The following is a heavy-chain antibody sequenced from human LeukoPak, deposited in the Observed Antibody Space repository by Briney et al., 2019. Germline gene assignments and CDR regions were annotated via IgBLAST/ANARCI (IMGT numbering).Heavy chain of an antibody. D-gene: IGHD2-15*01. CDR3: ARSCGGVGCYGLDY. CDR2: ISSNGVST. V-gene: IGHV3-64*01. CDR1: GFTLSSYG. Sequence: GGSLRLSCAASGFTLSSYGMHWGRQAPGKGLECVSAISSNGVSTYYANSVKGRFTISRDNSENTLYLQMGSLRADDMAVYYCARSCGGVGCYGLDYWGQGTLATVSS. J-gene: IGHJ4*02.